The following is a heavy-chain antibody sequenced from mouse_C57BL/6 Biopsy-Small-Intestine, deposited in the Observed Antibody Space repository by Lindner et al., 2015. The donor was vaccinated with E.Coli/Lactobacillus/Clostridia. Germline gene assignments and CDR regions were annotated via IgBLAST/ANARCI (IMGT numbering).Heavy chain of an antibody. Sequence: VQLQESGGGLVQPKGSLKLSCAASGFSFNTYAMNWVRQAPGKGLEWVARIRSKSNNYATYYADSVKDRFTISRDDSESMLYLQMNNLKTEDTAMYYCVRQNYGRGFAYWGQGTLVTVSA. CDR1: GFSFNTYA. CDR2: IRSKSNNYAT. CDR3: VRQNYGRGFAY. V-gene: IGHV10-1*01. D-gene: IGHD1-1*01. J-gene: IGHJ3*01.